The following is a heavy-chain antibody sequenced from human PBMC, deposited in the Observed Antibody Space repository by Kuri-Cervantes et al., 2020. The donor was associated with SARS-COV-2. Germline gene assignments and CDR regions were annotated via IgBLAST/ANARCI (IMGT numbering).Heavy chain of an antibody. CDR2: IYHSGST. CDR1: DDSISSSNW. Sequence: GSLRLSCAVSDDSISSSNWWSWVRQPPGKGPEWIGEIYHSGSTYYNPSLKSRVIISVDKSKNQFSLKLSSVTAADTAVYYCARALPGNWFDPWGQGTLVTVSS. CDR3: ARALPGNWFDP. J-gene: IGHJ5*02. V-gene: IGHV4-4*02.